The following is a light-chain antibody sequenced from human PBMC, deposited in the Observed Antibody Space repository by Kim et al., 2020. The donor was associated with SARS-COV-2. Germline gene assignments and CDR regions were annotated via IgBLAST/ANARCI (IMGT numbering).Light chain of an antibody. J-gene: IGLJ3*02. V-gene: IGLV1-47*01. CDR2: RND. CDR3: ASWDDTLNSQL. Sequence: GQTVTISCSGGRANIGNNFVFWYRQLPGAAPRLLMYRNDQRPSGVPDRISGSKSSTSASLAISDLRSEDEADYFCASWDDTLNSQLFGGGTKVTVL. CDR1: RANIGNNF.